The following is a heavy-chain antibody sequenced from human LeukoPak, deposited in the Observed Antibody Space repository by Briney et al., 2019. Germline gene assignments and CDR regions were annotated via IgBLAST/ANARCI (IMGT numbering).Heavy chain of an antibody. V-gene: IGHV4-39*02. CDR1: GGSISSSSYY. CDR3: ARDAYRGGWFDP. CDR2: IYYSGST. D-gene: IGHD2-2*01. J-gene: IGHJ5*02. Sequence: SETLSLTCTVSGGSISSSSYYWGWIRQPPGKGLEWIGSIYYSGSTYYNPSLKSRVTISVDTSKNQFSLKLSSVTAADTAVYYCARDAYRGGWFDPWGQGTLVTVSS.